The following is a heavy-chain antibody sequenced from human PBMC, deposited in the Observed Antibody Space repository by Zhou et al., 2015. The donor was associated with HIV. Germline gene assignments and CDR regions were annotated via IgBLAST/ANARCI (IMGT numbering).Heavy chain of an antibody. Sequence: QVQLVQSGAEVKEPGASVKVSCKASGYTFTSNAIHWVRQAPGQRLEWVGCINTGNGNTQDSQKFQGRVSITRDTSANTAYMELSGLRSEDTAMYYCARDRFRGSGWYNFFDFWGQGTLVTVSS. J-gene: IGHJ4*02. V-gene: IGHV1-3*04. D-gene: IGHD6-19*01. CDR2: INTGNGNT. CDR1: GYTFTSNA. CDR3: ARDRFRGSGWYNFFDF.